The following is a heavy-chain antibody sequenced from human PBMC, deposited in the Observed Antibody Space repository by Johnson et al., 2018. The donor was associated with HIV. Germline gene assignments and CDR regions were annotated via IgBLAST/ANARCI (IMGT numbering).Heavy chain of an antibody. CDR1: GFTFSTYG. J-gene: IGHJ3*02. Sequence: QVQLVESGGGLVQPGGSLRLSCAASGFTFSTYGMHWVRQAPGKGLARVAVISHDGSNKYYADSVKGRFTISRDNSKNTLYLQRNSLRAEDTAVYYCAKELADSSGYYADAFDIWGRGTMVTVSS. D-gene: IGHD3-22*01. V-gene: IGHV3-30*19. CDR3: AKELADSSGYYADAFDI. CDR2: ISHDGSNK.